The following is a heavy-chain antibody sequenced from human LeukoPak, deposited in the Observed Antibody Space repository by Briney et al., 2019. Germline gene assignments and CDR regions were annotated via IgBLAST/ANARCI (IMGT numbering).Heavy chain of an antibody. J-gene: IGHJ4*02. CDR1: GFTFSSYS. D-gene: IGHD6-19*01. Sequence: PGGSLRLSCAASGFTFSSYSMNWVRQAPGKGLGWVSSISSSSSYIYYADSVKGRFTISRDNAKNSLYLQMNSLRAEDTAVYYCAREHFIAVAVFDYWGQGTLVTVSS. CDR2: ISSSSSYI. V-gene: IGHV3-21*01. CDR3: AREHFIAVAVFDY.